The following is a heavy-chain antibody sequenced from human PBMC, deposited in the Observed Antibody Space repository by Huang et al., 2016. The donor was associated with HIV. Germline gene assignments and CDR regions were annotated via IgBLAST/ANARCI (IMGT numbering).Heavy chain of an antibody. CDR1: GGTFSSYA. CDR2: IIPILATT. J-gene: IGHJ3*01. Sequence: QVRLVQSGAEVKKPGSSVKVSCKASGGTFSSYAISGVRQAPGQGLEWMGGIIPILATTNYAQRLQGRVKITADDSTSAVYMEVSGLRSEDTAVYYCAKDLSYSSGWYTDAFDVWGQGTMVLVSS. CDR3: AKDLSYSSGWYTDAFDV. V-gene: IGHV1-69*13. D-gene: IGHD6-19*01.